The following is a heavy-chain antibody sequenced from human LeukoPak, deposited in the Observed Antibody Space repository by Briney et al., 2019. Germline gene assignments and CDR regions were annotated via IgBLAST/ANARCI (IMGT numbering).Heavy chain of an antibody. V-gene: IGHV4-59*01. CDR2: IDHTGIT. CDR3: ASSGQCTNGLCRDVGYMDV. CDR1: DDSITIYY. J-gene: IGHJ6*03. D-gene: IGHD2-8*01. Sequence: SETLSLTCTVSDDSITIYYWSWIRQPPGKGLEWIGYIDHTGITNYNPSLNSRVTISRDTSKNHFSLELNSVTAADTAVYYCASSGQCTNGLCRDVGYMDVWGKGTTVTVSS.